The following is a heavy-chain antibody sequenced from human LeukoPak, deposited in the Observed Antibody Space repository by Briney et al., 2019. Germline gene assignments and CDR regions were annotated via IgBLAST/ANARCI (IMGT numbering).Heavy chain of an antibody. D-gene: IGHD4-23*01. CDR3: ARDTPSDYGGNHNFDY. CDR2: INPSGGST. Sequence: GASVKVSCKASGYTFTSYYMHWVRQAPGQGLEWMGIINPSGGSTSYAQKSQGRVTMTRDTSTSTVYMELSSLRSEDTAVYYCARDTPSDYGGNHNFDYWGQGTLVTVSS. J-gene: IGHJ4*02. V-gene: IGHV1-46*01. CDR1: GYTFTSYY.